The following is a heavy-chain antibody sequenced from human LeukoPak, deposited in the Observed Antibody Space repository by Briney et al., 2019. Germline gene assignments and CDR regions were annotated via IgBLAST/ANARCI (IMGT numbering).Heavy chain of an antibody. V-gene: IGHV3-21*01. CDR3: ARDLRVTMVRGVPRSPFDY. J-gene: IGHJ4*02. CDR2: ISSSSSYI. D-gene: IGHD3-10*01. CDR1: GFTFSSYS. Sequence: GGSLRLSCAASGFTFSSYSMNWVRQAPGKGLGWVSSISSSSSYIYYADSVKGRFTISRDNAKNSLYLQMNSLRAEDTAVYYCARDLRVTMVRGVPRSPFDYWGQGTLVTVSS.